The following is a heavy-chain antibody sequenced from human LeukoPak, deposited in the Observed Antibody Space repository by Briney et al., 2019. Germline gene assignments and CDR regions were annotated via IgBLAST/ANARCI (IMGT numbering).Heavy chain of an antibody. CDR2: IYPGDSDT. CDR3: ARHVYYGSGSLRDAFDI. CDR1: GYTFTIYW. D-gene: IGHD3-10*01. Sequence: GESLKISCKGSGYTFTIYWIGWVRQMPGKGLEWMGIIYPGDSDTRYSPSFQGQVTISADKSISTAYLQWSSLKASDTAMYYCARHVYYGSGSLRDAFDIWGQGTMVTVSS. V-gene: IGHV5-51*01. J-gene: IGHJ3*02.